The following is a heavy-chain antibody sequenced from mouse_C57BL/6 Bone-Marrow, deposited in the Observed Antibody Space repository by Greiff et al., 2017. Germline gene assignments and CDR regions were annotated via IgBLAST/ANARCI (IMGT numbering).Heavy chain of an antibody. CDR2: INPGSGGT. D-gene: IGHD2-12*01. CDR1: GYAFTNYL. J-gene: IGHJ1*03. CDR3: ARGELRRRDWYFDV. V-gene: IGHV1-54*01. Sequence: QVQLKQSGAELVRPGTSVKVSCKASGYAFTNYLIEWVKQRPGQGLEWIGVINPGSGGTNYNEKFKGKATLTADKSSSTAYMQLSSLTSEDSAVYYCARGELRRRDWYFDVWGTGTTVTVSS.